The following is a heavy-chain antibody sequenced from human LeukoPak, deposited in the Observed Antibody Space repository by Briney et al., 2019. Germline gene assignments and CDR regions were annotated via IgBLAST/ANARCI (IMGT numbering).Heavy chain of an antibody. CDR1: GFSLSTSGVH. Sequence: SGPTLVNPTQTLTLTCNFSGFSLSTSGVHVGWIRQPPGKALEWLALIYWDDDKRYGPSLKSRLTITKDTSKNQVVLTMTNMDPVDTATYYCAHRSITGNTGYFDYWGQGTLVTVSS. CDR3: AHRSITGNTGYFDY. V-gene: IGHV2-5*05. CDR2: IYWDDDK. D-gene: IGHD1-7*01. J-gene: IGHJ4*02.